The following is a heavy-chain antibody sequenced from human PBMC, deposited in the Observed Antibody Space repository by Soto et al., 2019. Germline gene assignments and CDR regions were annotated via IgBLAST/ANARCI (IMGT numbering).Heavy chain of an antibody. CDR1: GYSLTNYW. D-gene: IGHD5-12*01. CDR2: IYPGDSDT. J-gene: IGHJ4*02. CDR3: ARPTTASLYFDY. Sequence: PGESLKISCKVSGYSLTNYWIGCVRQLPGKGLEWMGTIYPGDSDTKYSQSFRGQVTISADNSISTAYLQWSSLKASDTAVYYCARPTTASLYFDYWRQGTLDTVSS. V-gene: IGHV5-51*01.